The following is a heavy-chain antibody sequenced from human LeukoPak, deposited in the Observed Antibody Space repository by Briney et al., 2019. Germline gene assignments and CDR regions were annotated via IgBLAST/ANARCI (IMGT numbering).Heavy chain of an antibody. Sequence: GEPLKISGKGSGYSFTSYGIAWVGQMPGKGLEWMGIFYPGDLDTSYSTSFQGDATISAATSISTAYLQWRTLKPSTPARCSFARRAVVFDIWGERTMVTVSS. CDR1: GYSFTSYG. CDR3: ARRAVVFDI. V-gene: IGHV5-51*01. CDR2: FYPGDLDT. J-gene: IGHJ3*02.